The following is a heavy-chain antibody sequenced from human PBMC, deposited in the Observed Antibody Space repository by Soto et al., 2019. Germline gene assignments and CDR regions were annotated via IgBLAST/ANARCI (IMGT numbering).Heavy chain of an antibody. CDR2: INPKSGGT. CDR3: ARGDSTDCSNGVCSFFYNHDMDV. V-gene: IGHV1-2*04. J-gene: IGHJ6*02. Sequence: ASVNVSCKSSGYSFTDCHIHWVRRAPGQGLECLGRINPKSGGTSTAQKFQGWVTMTTDTSISTASMELTRLTSDDTAIYYCARGDSTDCSNGVCSFFYNHDMDVWGQGTTVTVSS. CDR1: GYSFTDCH. D-gene: IGHD2-8*01.